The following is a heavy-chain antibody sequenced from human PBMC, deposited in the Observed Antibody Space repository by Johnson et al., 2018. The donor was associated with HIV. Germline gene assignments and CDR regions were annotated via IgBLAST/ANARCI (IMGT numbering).Heavy chain of an antibody. Sequence: QVQLVESGGGVVQPGGSLRLSCAASGFTFSSYGMHWVRQAPGKGLEWVAVISYDGSNKYYADSVKGRFTISRDNSKNTLYLQMNSLRAEDTAVYYCARDGWGSRGGDDAFDIWGQGTRVSVSS. J-gene: IGHJ3*02. V-gene: IGHV3-30*03. CDR2: ISYDGSNK. D-gene: IGHD3-10*01. CDR3: ARDGWGSRGGDDAFDI. CDR1: GFTFSSYG.